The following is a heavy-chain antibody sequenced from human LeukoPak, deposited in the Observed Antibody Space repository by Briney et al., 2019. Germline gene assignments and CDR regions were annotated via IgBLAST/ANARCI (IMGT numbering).Heavy chain of an antibody. Sequence: SQTLSLTCAFSGDSVSSNSVAWNWVRQSPSRGLEWLGRTYYRSRWYNDYAVSVKSRITINPDTSKNQFSLQLNSVTPEDTAVYYCARDHDYGDYGTYEDYWGQGTLVTVSS. CDR1: GDSVSSNSVA. D-gene: IGHD4-17*01. CDR2: TYYRSRWYN. CDR3: ARDHDYGDYGTYEDY. V-gene: IGHV6-1*01. J-gene: IGHJ4*02.